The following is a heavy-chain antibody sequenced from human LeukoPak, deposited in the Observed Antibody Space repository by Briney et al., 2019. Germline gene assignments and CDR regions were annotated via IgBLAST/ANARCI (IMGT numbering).Heavy chain of an antibody. V-gene: IGHV3-9*01. CDR2: ISWNSGSI. D-gene: IGHD6-6*01. CDR3: AKDRYSSSSHYFDY. J-gene: IGHJ4*02. CDR1: GFTFDDYA. Sequence: GGSLRLSCAASGFTFDDYAVHWVRQAPGKGLEWVSGISWNSGSIGYADSVKGRFTISRDNAKNSLYPQMNSLRAEDTALYYCAKDRYSSSSHYFDYWGQGTLVTVSS.